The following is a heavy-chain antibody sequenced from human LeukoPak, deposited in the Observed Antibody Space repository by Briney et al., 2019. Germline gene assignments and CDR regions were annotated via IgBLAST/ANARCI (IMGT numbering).Heavy chain of an antibody. CDR1: GFTFSNAW. V-gene: IGHV3-15*01. CDR2: IKSKTDGGTT. J-gene: IGHJ4*02. CDR3: TTFMNRDFWSGYYRGYYFDY. Sequence: AGGSLRLSCAASGFTFSNAWMSWVRQAPGKGLEWVGRIKSKTDGGTTDYAAPVKGRFTISRDDSKNTLYLQMNSLKTEDTAVYYCTTFMNRDFWSGYYRGYYFDYWGQGTLVTVSS. D-gene: IGHD3-3*01.